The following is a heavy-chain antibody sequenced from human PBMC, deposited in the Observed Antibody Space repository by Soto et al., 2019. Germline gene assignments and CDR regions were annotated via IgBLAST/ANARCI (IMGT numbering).Heavy chain of an antibody. V-gene: IGHV3-23*01. CDR3: AKMTSVTLRGYFDY. J-gene: IGHJ4*02. CDR2: ISSSGGTT. CDR1: GFSSFA. D-gene: IGHD4-17*01. Sequence: EVLLLESGGGLVQPGGSLRLSCTTSGFSSFAMSWVRQAPGKGLEWVAGISSSGGTTIYADSVKGRFTLSRDNSRDTLVLQMNSLRAEDTPTYYCAKMTSVTLRGYFDYWGQGTLVTVSS.